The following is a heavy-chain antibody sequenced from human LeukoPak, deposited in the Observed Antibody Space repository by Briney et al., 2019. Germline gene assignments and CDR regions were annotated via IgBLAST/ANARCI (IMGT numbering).Heavy chain of an antibody. CDR3: AREQGYFDY. J-gene: IGHJ4*02. Sequence: GGPLRLSCAASGFTFSNYDMHWVRQAPGKGLEWVAVISYDGNNEYYADSVRGRFTISRDNSKNILYLQVNSLRAEDTAVYYCAREQGYFDYWGQGTLVTVSS. CDR1: GFTFSNYD. V-gene: IGHV3-33*01. CDR2: ISYDGNNE.